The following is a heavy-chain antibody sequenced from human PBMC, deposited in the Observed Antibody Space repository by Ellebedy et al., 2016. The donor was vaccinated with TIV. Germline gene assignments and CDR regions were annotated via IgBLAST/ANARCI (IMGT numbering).Heavy chain of an antibody. CDR2: IWYDGSNK. J-gene: IGHJ6*02. D-gene: IGHD3-10*01. CDR3: ARVLGFGEDHYGMDV. V-gene: IGHV3-33*01. CDR1: GFTFSSCG. Sequence: PGGSLRLSCAASGFTFSSCGMHWVRQAPGKGLEWVAVIWYDGSNKYYADSVKGLFTISRDNSKNTLYLQMNSLRAEDTAVYYCARVLGFGEDHYGMDVWGQGTTVTVSS.